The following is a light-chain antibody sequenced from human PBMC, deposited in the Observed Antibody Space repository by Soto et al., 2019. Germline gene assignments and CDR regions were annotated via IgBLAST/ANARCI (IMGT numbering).Light chain of an antibody. CDR2: TNN. CDR1: NSNIGSNT. CDR3: AAWDDSLNGQV. V-gene: IGLV1-44*01. Sequence: QSVLTQPPSASGTPGQRVTISCSGSNSNIGSNTVNWYQQLPGTAPKLLIYTNNQRPSGVPDRFSGSKSGTSASLAISGRQSEDEADYYSAAWDDSLNGQVFGGGTKLTVL. J-gene: IGLJ2*01.